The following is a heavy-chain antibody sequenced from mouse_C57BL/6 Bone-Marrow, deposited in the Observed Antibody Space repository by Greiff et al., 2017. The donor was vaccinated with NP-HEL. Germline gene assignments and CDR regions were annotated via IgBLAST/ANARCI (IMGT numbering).Heavy chain of an antibody. CDR3: AREDYYNDYDGDYAMDY. D-gene: IGHD2-4*01. J-gene: IGHJ4*01. V-gene: IGHV5-4*01. CDR1: GFTFSSYA. CDR2: ISDGGSYT. Sequence: EVNVVESGGGLVKPGGSLKLSCAASGFTFSSYAMSWVRQTPEKRLEWVATISDGGSYTYYPDNVKGRFTISRDNAKNNLYLQMSHLKSEDTAMDYSAREDYYNDYDGDYAMDYWGQGTSVTAS.